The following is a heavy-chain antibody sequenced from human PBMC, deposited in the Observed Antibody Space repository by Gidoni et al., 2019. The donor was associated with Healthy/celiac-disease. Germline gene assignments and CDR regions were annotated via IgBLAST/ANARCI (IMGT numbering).Heavy chain of an antibody. CDR1: GYTFTRYY. V-gene: IGHV1-46*01. J-gene: IGHJ4*02. D-gene: IGHD3-22*01. CDR2: INPSGGST. CDR3: AREAWGNSSGYLFDY. Sequence: QVQLVQSGAEVKKPGASVKVSCKASGYTFTRYYMHWVRQAPGQGLEWMGIINPSGGSTSYAQKFQGRVTMTRDTSTSTVYMELSSLRSEDTAVYYCAREAWGNSSGYLFDYWGQGTLVTVSS.